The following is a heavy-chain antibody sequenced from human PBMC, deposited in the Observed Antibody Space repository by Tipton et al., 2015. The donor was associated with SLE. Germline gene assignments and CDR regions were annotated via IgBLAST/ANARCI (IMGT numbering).Heavy chain of an antibody. J-gene: IGHJ6*03. Sequence: SLRLSCAASGFAFSNPAMNWVRQPPGEGREWVSTIVGGGTDTYYAESVKGRFTISRDNSKNTLNLQMSTLRAEDTAIYYCATAPLRHYMDVWGKGTTVTVSS. CDR3: ATAPLRHYMDV. CDR1: GFAFSNPA. D-gene: IGHD3-16*01. V-gene: IGHV3-23*01. CDR2: IVGGGTDT.